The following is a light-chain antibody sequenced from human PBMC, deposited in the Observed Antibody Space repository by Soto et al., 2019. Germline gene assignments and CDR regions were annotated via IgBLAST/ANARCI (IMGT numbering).Light chain of an antibody. V-gene: IGKV4-1*01. CDR3: QQHYSTPLT. Sequence: DIVLTQSPDSLAVSLGARATINCKSSQSVLCSSNNLNYLAWYQQKPGQPPKLLIYWASTRDSGVPDRFSGSGSVTNFTLIINSLQAEDVAVYYCQQHYSTPLTFGGGTNVEIK. CDR2: WAS. CDR1: QSVLCSSNNLNY. J-gene: IGKJ4*01.